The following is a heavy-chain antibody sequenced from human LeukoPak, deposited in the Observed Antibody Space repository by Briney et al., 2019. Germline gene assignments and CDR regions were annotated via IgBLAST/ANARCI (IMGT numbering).Heavy chain of an antibody. D-gene: IGHD1-1*01. Sequence: PGRSLRLSCAASGFTFSTYFMHWVRQAPGKGLEWVSYISSSGSTIYYADSVKGRFTISRDNAKNSLYLQMNSLRAEDTAVYYCARINIRYNWNDGGYFDYWGQGTLVTVSS. CDR2: ISSSGSTI. V-gene: IGHV3-48*04. CDR1: GFTFSTYF. J-gene: IGHJ4*02. CDR3: ARINIRYNWNDGGYFDY.